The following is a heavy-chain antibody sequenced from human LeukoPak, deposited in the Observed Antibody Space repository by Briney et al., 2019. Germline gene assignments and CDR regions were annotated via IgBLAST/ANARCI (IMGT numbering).Heavy chain of an antibody. Sequence: PGASLRLSCAASGFTFSSYAMSWVRQAPGKGLEWVSAISGSGGSTYYADSVKGRFTISRDNSKNTLYLQMNSLRAEDTAVYYCARGIQLWFGVVDYWGQGTLVTVSS. D-gene: IGHD5-18*01. J-gene: IGHJ4*02. V-gene: IGHV3-23*01. CDR2: ISGSGGST. CDR3: ARGIQLWFGVVDY. CDR1: GFTFSSYA.